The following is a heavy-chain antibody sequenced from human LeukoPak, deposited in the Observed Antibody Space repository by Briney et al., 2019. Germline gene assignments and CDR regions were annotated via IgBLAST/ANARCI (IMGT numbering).Heavy chain of an antibody. CDR3: AREVPIAAAGTDWFDP. Sequence: ASVKVSCKASGYTFTSYGISWVRQAPGQGLEWMGWISAYNGNTNYAQKLQGRVTMTTDTSTSTAYMELRSLRSDDTAVYYCAREVPIAAAGTDWFDPWGQGTLVTVSS. CDR2: ISAYNGNT. CDR1: GYTFTSYG. V-gene: IGHV1-18*04. D-gene: IGHD6-13*01. J-gene: IGHJ5*02.